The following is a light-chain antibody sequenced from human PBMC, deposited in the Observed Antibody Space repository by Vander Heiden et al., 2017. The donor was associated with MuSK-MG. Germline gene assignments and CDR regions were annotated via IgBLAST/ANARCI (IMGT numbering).Light chain of an antibody. V-gene: IGKV1-39*01. J-gene: IGKJ2*01. Sequence: IQMTQSPSPLSASVGDRVTITCRASQSISSYLNWYQQKPGKAPKLLIYAASSLQSGVPSRFSGSGSGTDFTLTISSLQPEDFATYYCQQSYSTPYTFGQGTKLEIK. CDR3: QQSYSTPYT. CDR1: QSISSY. CDR2: AAS.